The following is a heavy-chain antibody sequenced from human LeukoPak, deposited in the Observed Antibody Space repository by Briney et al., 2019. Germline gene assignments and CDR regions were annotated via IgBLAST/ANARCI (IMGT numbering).Heavy chain of an antibody. CDR3: AREVPGWRLIGTQRQAYYYMDV. D-gene: IGHD2-2*01. Sequence: SETLSLTCTVSGGSISSYYWIWIRQPPGKGLEWIGYIYYSGSINYNPSLKSRVTISVDTSKNQFSLKLSSVTAADTAVYYCAREVPGWRLIGTQRQAYYYMDVWGKGTTVTISS. J-gene: IGHJ6*03. CDR2: IYYSGSI. CDR1: GGSISSYY. V-gene: IGHV4-59*01.